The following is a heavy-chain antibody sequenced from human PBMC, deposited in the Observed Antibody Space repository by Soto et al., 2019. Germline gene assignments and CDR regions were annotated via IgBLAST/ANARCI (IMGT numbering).Heavy chain of an antibody. V-gene: IGHV3-74*03. D-gene: IGHD3-16*01. J-gene: IGHJ4*02. CDR2: INSGGSTT. CDR3: AFTAADWGESFDY. Sequence: EVQLLESGGGLVQPGGSLRLSCAASGFTLSSYCMYWVRQAPGKGLVWVSRINSGGSTTTYADSVKGRFTISRDNVKNTHYLQMSRLGDEDTVVYYCAFTAADWGESFDYWGQGTLVTVSS. CDR1: GFTLSSYC.